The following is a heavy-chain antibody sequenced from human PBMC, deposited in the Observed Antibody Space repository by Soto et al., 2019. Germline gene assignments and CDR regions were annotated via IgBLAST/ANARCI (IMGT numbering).Heavy chain of an antibody. Sequence: GGSLRLCCAASGFTFSSYAMHWVRQAPGKGLEWVAVISYDGSNKYYADSVKGRFTISRDNSKNTLYLQMNSLRAEDTAVYYCARGSFDWFGYYFDYWGQGALVTVSS. J-gene: IGHJ4*02. D-gene: IGHD3-9*01. V-gene: IGHV3-30-3*01. CDR1: GFTFSSYA. CDR2: ISYDGSNK. CDR3: ARGSFDWFGYYFDY.